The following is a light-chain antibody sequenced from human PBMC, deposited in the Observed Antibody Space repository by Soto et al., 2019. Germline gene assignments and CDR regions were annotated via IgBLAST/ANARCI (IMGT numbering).Light chain of an antibody. CDR2: DAS. V-gene: IGKV1-5*01. CDR3: QQYNSYNT. J-gene: IGKJ2*01. CDR1: QSISTR. Sequence: DIQMTQSPSTLSASVGDSVTITCRASQSISTRLAWYQQKPGKAPNFLIYDASSLESGVPSRFSGSGSGTEFSLTISSLQPDDFATYYCQQYNSYNTFGQGTKLEIK.